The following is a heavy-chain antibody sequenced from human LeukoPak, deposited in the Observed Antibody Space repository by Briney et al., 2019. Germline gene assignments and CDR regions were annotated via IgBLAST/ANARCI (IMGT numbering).Heavy chain of an antibody. J-gene: IGHJ6*03. CDR2: ISTSTGDT. D-gene: IGHD2-15*01. CDR1: GYSFILYG. CDR3: ARDGGYCSGGSCYTNYYYYYYMDV. Sequence: ASVKVSCKTSGYSFILYGISWVRQAPGQGPEWMGWISTSTGDTKYTQKFQGRVTLTTDTSTSTAYMELRSLRSDDTAVYYCARDGGYCSGGSCYTNYYYYYYMDVWGKGTTVTISS. V-gene: IGHV1-18*01.